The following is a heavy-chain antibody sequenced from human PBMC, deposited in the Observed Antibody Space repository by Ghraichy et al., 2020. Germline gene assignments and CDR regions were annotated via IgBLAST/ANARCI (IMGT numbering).Heavy chain of an antibody. CDR3: ARGSITMVRGVIRAPREYDP. J-gene: IGHJ5*02. V-gene: IGHV1-46*01. Sequence: ASVKVSCKASGYTFTSYYMHWVRQAPGQGLEWMGIINPSGGSTSYAQKFQGRVTMTRDTSTSTVYMELSSLRSEDTAVYYCARGSITMVRGVIRAPREYDPWGQGTLVTVSS. CDR2: INPSGGST. CDR1: GYTFTSYY. D-gene: IGHD3-10*01.